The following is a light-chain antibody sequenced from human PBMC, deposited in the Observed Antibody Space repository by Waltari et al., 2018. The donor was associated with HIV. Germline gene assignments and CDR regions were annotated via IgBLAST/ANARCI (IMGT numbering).Light chain of an antibody. CDR2: EVS. Sequence: QYALTQPASVSGSPGQSITITCTGTSSDVGGYNYVSCYQQHPGNAPHPMISEVSNRPSVVTTRLSGSKSGNTASLTISGLHADDDADYYCSSYTSSSTPYVFGTGTKLTVL. CDR3: SSYTSSSTPYV. J-gene: IGLJ1*01. CDR1: SSDVGGYNY. V-gene: IGLV2-14*01.